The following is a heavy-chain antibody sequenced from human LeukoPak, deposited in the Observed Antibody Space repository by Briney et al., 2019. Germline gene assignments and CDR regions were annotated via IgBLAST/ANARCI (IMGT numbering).Heavy chain of an antibody. CDR3: ARIYLEQWLDY. D-gene: IGHD6-19*01. J-gene: IGHJ4*02. V-gene: IGHV5-51*01. Sequence: AGESLKISCKGSGYSFTNCWIGWVRQMPGKGLEWMGIIYPGDSDTRYSPSFQCQVTISADKSISTAYLQWSSLKASDTAMYYCARIYLEQWLDYWGQGTLVTVSS. CDR1: GYSFTNCW. CDR2: IYPGDSDT.